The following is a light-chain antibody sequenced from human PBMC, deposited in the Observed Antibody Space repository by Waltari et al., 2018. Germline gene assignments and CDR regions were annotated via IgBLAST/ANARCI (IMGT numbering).Light chain of an antibody. CDR3: QQRTDWPPLT. V-gene: IGKV3-11*01. CDR1: QSVGTY. Sequence: EIVLTQSPATLSLSPGERATLSCRASQSVGTYLAWYLQKPGQAPRLLISDASYRASGIPARFSGSGSGTDFTLTISSLEPEDFAIYYCQQRTDWPPLTFGGGTKVEIK. CDR2: DAS. J-gene: IGKJ4*01.